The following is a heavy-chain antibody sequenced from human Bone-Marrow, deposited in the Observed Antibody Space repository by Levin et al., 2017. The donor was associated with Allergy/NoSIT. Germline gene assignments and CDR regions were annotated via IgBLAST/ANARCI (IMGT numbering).Heavy chain of an antibody. D-gene: IGHD6-19*01. CDR3: AKDIVGRGVAVAGTLVGIDY. CDR1: GFTFDDYA. J-gene: IGHJ4*02. V-gene: IGHV3-9*01. Sequence: SLKISCAASGFTFDDYAMHWVRQAPGKGLEWVSGISWNSGSIGYADSVKGRFTISRDNAKNSLYLQMNSLRAEDTALYYCAKDIVGRGVAVAGTLVGIDYWGQGTLVTVSS. CDR2: ISWNSGSI.